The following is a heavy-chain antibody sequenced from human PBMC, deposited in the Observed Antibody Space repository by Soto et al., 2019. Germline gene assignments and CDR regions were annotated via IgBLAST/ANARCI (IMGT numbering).Heavy chain of an antibody. V-gene: IGHV4-34*01. CDR1: GGSFSGYY. J-gene: IGHJ4*02. Sequence: SETLSLTCAVYGGSFSGYYWSWIRQPPGKGLEWIGEINHSGSTNYSPSLKSRVTISVDTSKNQFSLKLSSVTAADTAVYYCARGQSSLLLDCWGQGILVTVSS. CDR2: INHSGST. D-gene: IGHD2-8*02. CDR3: ARGQSSLLLDC.